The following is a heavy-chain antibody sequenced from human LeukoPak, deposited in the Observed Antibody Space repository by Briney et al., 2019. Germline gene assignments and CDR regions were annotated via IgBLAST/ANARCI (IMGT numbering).Heavy chain of an antibody. CDR3: ARDSGATFDY. Sequence: PGGFLRLSCAASGFTFSNYWMSWVRQAPGKGLEWVANIKQDGSEKYYVDSVKGRFTISRDNAKNSLYLQMNSLRVEDTAVYYCARDSGATFDYWGQGTLVTVSS. CDR2: IKQDGSEK. V-gene: IGHV3-7*01. D-gene: IGHD1-26*01. J-gene: IGHJ4*02. CDR1: GFTFSNYW.